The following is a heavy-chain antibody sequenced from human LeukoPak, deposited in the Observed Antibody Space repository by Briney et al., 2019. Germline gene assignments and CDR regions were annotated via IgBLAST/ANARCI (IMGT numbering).Heavy chain of an antibody. CDR3: VKGSYDFWSGYYDY. J-gene: IGHJ4*02. D-gene: IGHD3-3*01. Sequence: GGSLRLSCSASGFTFSSYAMHWVRQAPGKGLEYASAISSNGGSTYYADSVKGRFTISRDNSKNTLYLQMSSLRAEDTAVYYCVKGSYDFWSGYYDYWGQGTLVTVSS. CDR2: ISSNGGST. V-gene: IGHV3-64D*09. CDR1: GFTFSSYA.